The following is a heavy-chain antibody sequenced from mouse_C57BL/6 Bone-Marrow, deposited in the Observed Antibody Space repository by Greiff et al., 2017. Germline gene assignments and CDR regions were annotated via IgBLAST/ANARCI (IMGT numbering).Heavy chain of an antibody. CDR3: ARNGDGSSDYFDY. CDR2: ILPSIGRT. CDR1: DSEVFPIAY. Sequence: QVQLQQSGSELRSPGSSVKLSCKDFDSEVFPIAYMSWVRQKPGHGFEWIGGILPSIGRTIYGEKFEDKATLDADTLSNTAYLELNSLPSEDSAIYYCARNGDGSSDYFDYWGQGTTLTVSS. J-gene: IGHJ2*01. D-gene: IGHD1-1*01. V-gene: IGHV15-2*01.